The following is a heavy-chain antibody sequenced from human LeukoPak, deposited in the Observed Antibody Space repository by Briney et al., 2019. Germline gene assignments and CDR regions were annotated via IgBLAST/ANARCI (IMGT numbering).Heavy chain of an antibody. J-gene: IGHJ4*02. CDR2: IYSGGNT. D-gene: IGHD2-2*01. CDR1: GFTVSSNY. V-gene: IGHV3-53*01. Sequence: GGSLRLSCAASGFTVSSNYMSWVRQAPGKGLEWVSVIYSGGNTYYADSVKGRFTISRDNSKNTLYLQMNSLRAEDTAVYYCARYYPAAMGNPSDHWGQGTLVTVSS. CDR3: ARYYPAAMGNPSDH.